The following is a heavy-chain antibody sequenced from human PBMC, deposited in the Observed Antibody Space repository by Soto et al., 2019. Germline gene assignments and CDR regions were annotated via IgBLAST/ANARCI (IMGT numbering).Heavy chain of an antibody. V-gene: IGHV5-51*01. CDR2: IYPGDSDT. J-gene: IGHJ4*02. Sequence: PGESLKISCKGSGYRFTNYWIGWVRQMPGKGLEWMGIIYPGDSDTRYSPSFQGQVTISADKSINTAYLQWSSLKASDTAMYYCARDNCSGTPCDEFDYWGQGTLVTVSS. CDR3: ARDNCSGTPCDEFDY. D-gene: IGHD2-15*01. CDR1: GYRFTNYW.